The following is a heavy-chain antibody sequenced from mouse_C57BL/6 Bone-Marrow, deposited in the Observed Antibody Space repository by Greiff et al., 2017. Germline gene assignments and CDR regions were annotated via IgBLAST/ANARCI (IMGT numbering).Heavy chain of an antibody. V-gene: IGHV2-4*01. D-gene: IGHD1-1*01. CDR2: IWSGGST. CDR3: ASLSGYGGSHWYFDV. Sequence: QVQLQQSGPGLVQPSQSLSITCTVSGFSLTSYGVHWVRQPPGKGLEWLGVIWSGGSTDYNAAFISRLSISKDNSKSQVFFKMNSLQADDTAIYYCASLSGYGGSHWYFDVWGTGTTVTVSS. CDR1: GFSLTSYG. J-gene: IGHJ1*03.